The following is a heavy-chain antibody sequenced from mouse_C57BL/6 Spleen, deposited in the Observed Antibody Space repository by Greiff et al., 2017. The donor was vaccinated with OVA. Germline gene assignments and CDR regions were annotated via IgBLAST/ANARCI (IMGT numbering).Heavy chain of an antibody. Sequence: QVQLKQSGAELVKPGASVKMSCKASGYTFTTYPIEWMKQNHGQSLEWIGHFHPYNDDTKYNEKFKGKATLTVEKSSSTVYLELSRLTSDDSAVDYWARGGLYYGNVDYWGQGTTLTVSS. V-gene: IGHV1-47*01. J-gene: IGHJ2*01. D-gene: IGHD2-1*01. CDR1: GYTFTTYP. CDR2: FHPYNDDT. CDR3: ARGGLYYGNVDY.